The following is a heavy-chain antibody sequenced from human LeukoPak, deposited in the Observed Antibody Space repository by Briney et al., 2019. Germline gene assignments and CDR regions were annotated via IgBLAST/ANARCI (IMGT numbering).Heavy chain of an antibody. CDR3: ARDLGVRGVIIISDAFGI. CDR1: GFTFSSYW. J-gene: IGHJ3*02. CDR2: IKQDGSEK. V-gene: IGHV3-7*01. Sequence: GGSLRLSCAASGFTFSSYWMSWVRQAPGKGLEWVANIKQDGSEKYYVDSVKGRFTISRDNAKNSLYLQMNSLRAEDTAVYYCARDLGVRGVIIISDAFGIWGQGTMVTVSS. D-gene: IGHD3-10*01.